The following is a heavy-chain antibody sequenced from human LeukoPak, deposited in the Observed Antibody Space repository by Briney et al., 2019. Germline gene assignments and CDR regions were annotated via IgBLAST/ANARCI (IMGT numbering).Heavy chain of an antibody. J-gene: IGHJ4*02. V-gene: IGHV1-2*02. CDR1: GYTFTGYY. CDR2: INPNSGST. D-gene: IGHD6-19*01. Sequence: ASVKVSCKASGYTFTGYYIHWVRQAPGQGLEWMGWINPNSGSTSYAQKSQGRVTMTRDTSISIAYMELTSLRFDDTAIYYCAVSYSGGSIFDYWGQGTLVTVSS. CDR3: AVSYSGGSIFDY.